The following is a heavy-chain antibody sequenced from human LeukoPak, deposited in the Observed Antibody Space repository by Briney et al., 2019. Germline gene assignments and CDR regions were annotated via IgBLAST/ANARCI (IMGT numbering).Heavy chain of an antibody. J-gene: IGHJ6*03. D-gene: IGHD3-10*01. Sequence: AASVKVSCKASGYTFTSYGISWVRQAPGQGLEWMGWINPNSGGTNYAQKFQGRVTMTRDTSISTAYMELSRLRSDDTAVYYCARGGGVVRDYMDVWGKGTTVTVSS. CDR1: GYTFTSYG. CDR3: ARGGGVVRDYMDV. CDR2: INPNSGGT. V-gene: IGHV1-2*02.